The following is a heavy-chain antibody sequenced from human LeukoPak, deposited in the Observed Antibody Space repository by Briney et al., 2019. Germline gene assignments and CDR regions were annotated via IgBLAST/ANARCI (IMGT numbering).Heavy chain of an antibody. Sequence: PGGSLRLSCAASGFTFSSYSMNWVRQAPGKGLEWGSSISSSSYIYYADSVKGRFTISRDNAKNSLYLQMNSLRAEDTAVYYCARDYGDSLIFDYWGQGTLVTVSS. CDR2: ISSSSYI. V-gene: IGHV3-21*01. D-gene: IGHD4-17*01. J-gene: IGHJ4*02. CDR3: ARDYGDSLIFDY. CDR1: GFTFSSYS.